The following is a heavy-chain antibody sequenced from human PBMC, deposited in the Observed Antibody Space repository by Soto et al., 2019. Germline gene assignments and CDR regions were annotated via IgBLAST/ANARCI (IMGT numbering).Heavy chain of an antibody. CDR1: GFTFSSYA. V-gene: IGHV3-30-3*01. J-gene: IGHJ4*02. CDR2: ISYDGSNK. Sequence: VQLVESGGGVVQPGRSLRLSCAASGFTFSSYAMHWVRQAPGKGLEWVAVISYDGSNKYYADSVKGRFTISRDNSKNTLYLQMNSLRAEDTAVYYCARDGTELLEVIDYWGQGTLVTVSS. D-gene: IGHD1-26*01. CDR3: ARDGTELLEVIDY.